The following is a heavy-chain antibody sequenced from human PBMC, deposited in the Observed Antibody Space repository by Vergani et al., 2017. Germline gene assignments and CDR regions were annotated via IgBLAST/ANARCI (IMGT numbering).Heavy chain of an antibody. J-gene: IGHJ5*02. D-gene: IGHD3-10*01. V-gene: IGHV4-59*01. Sequence: QVRLQESGPGLVKPSETLSLTCSVSGGSMSGYYWSWIRQPPGKELEWIGYMYHSGSTNYNPSLETRVTISGDTSKNQFSLKLNSVTAADTGVYYCGRVXDFYGLGSRLLDLWGQGIVVTVSS. CDR1: GGSMSGYY. CDR2: MYHSGST. CDR3: GRVXDFYGLGSRLLDL.